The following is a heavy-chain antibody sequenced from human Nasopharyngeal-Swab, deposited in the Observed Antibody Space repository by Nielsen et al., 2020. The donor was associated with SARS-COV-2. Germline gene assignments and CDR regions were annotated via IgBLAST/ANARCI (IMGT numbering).Heavy chain of an antibody. CDR1: GGSISSYY. D-gene: IGHD3-3*01. V-gene: IGHV4-59*01. J-gene: IGHJ3*02. Sequence: LDTLSLTCTVSGGSISSYYWSWIRQPPGKGLEWIGYIYYSGSTNYNPSLKSRVTISVDTSKNQFSLKLSSVTAADTAVYYCARGGGLGYYDFWSGYSQTSDAFDIWGQGTMVTVSS. CDR2: IYYSGST. CDR3: ARGGGLGYYDFWSGYSQTSDAFDI.